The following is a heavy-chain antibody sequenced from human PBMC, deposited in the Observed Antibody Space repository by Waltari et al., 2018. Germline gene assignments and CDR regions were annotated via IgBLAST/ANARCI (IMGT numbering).Heavy chain of an antibody. Sequence: EVQLVPSGAEVKKPGESLKISCKGSGYSFTSYWIGGVRQLPGKGLDWLGFNCPGYSDTSYSPSSQGKVTIPADKTISTAYLQWSILKASDTAMYYCARLDYYDSSGHAFDYWGQGTLVTVSS. CDR3: ARLDYYDSSGHAFDY. J-gene: IGHJ4*02. CDR1: GYSFTSYW. CDR2: NCPGYSDT. V-gene: IGHV5-51*03. D-gene: IGHD3-22*01.